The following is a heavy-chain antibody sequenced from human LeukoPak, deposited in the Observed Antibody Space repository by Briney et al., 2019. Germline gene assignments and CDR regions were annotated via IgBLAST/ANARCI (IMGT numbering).Heavy chain of an antibody. J-gene: IGHJ4*02. V-gene: IGHV4-30-4*08. CDR1: GGSISSGDYY. D-gene: IGHD3-3*01. Sequence: SQTLSLTCTVSGGSISSGDYYWSWIRQPPGKGLEWIGYIYYSGSTYYNPSLKSRVTISVDTSKNQFSLKLSSVTAADTAVYYCAREVWDFGVVVAMDCWGQGTLVAVSS. CDR3: AREVWDFGVVVAMDC. CDR2: IYYSGST.